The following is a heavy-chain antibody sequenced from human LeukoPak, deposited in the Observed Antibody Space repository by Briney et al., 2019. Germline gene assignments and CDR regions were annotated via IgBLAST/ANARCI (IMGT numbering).Heavy chain of an antibody. J-gene: IGHJ4*02. D-gene: IGHD1-26*01. Sequence: ASVKVSCKASGYAFTSYDINWVRQATGQGLEWMGYMNPNSGNTGSAQKFQGRVTMTRNTSISTAYMELSGLRSEDTAVYYCATDPATVGVTTRDYWGQGTPVTVSS. CDR2: MNPNSGNT. CDR1: GYAFTSYD. V-gene: IGHV1-8*01. CDR3: ATDPATVGVTTRDY.